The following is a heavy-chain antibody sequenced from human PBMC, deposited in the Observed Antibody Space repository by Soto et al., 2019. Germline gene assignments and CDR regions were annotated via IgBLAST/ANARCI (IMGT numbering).Heavy chain of an antibody. CDR2: ISAYNGNT. D-gene: IGHD2-21*02. CDR3: ARDDIIVVVTAIHSYYYHGMDV. Sequence: ASVKVSCKASGYTFTSYGISWVRQAPGQGLEWMGWISAYNGNTNYAQKLQGRVTMTTDTSTSTAYMELRSLRSDDTAVYYCARDDIIVVVTAIHSYYYHGMDVWG. J-gene: IGHJ6*02. CDR1: GYTFTSYG. V-gene: IGHV1-18*01.